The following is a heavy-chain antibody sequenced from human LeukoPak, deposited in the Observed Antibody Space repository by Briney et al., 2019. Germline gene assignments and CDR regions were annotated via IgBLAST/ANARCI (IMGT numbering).Heavy chain of an antibody. CDR2: ISYDGSNK. J-gene: IGHJ4*02. CDR1: GFTFSSYG. D-gene: IGHD3-9*01. CDR3: AKDLRMGNFDWSRYYFDY. Sequence: GGSLRLSCAASGFTFSSYGMHWVRQAPGKGPEWVAVISYDGSNKYYADSVKGRFTISRDNSKNTLYLQMNSLRAEDTAVYYCAKDLRMGNFDWSRYYFDYWGQGTLVTVSS. V-gene: IGHV3-30*18.